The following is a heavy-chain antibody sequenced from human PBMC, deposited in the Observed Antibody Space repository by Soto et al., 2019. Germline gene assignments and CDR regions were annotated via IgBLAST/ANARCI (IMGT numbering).Heavy chain of an antibody. J-gene: IGHJ4*02. CDR1: GFTFSSYA. CDR2: ISYDGRNK. CDR3: ASRPGNY. Sequence: QVQLVESGGGVVQPGRSLRLSCAASGFTFSSYAMHWVRQAPGKGLEWVAVISYDGRNKYYADSVKGRFTISRDNSKNTLYLQMNSLRAEDTAVYYCASRPGNYWGQGTLVTVSS. V-gene: IGHV3-30*04. D-gene: IGHD6-13*01.